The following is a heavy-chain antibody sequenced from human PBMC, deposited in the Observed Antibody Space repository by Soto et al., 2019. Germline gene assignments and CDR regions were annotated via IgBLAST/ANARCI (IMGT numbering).Heavy chain of an antibody. Sequence: DVQLVESGGGLVQPGRSLRLSCAASGFTCDYYAMHWVRQAPGKGLEWVSGISWKSGSIGYADSVKGRFTISRDNAKNSLYLQMNSLRAEDTALSYCAKSHDPRRNYFEYWGQGTLVTVSS. V-gene: IGHV3-9*01. CDR2: ISWKSGSI. J-gene: IGHJ4*02. CDR1: GFTCDYYA. D-gene: IGHD6-6*01. CDR3: AKSHDPRRNYFEY.